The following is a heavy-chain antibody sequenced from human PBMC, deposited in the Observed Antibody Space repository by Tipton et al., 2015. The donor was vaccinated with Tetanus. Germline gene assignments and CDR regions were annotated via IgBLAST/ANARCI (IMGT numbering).Heavy chain of an antibody. D-gene: IGHD5-12*01. Sequence: GSLRLSCAASGITFSSHWMHWVRQAPGKELVWVSRINSDGSIATYADSVKGRFTISRDNAKNTLYLQMSSLRAEDTAVYYCAGPWGEATTVVDYWGQGTLVTVSS. V-gene: IGHV3-74*01. CDR3: AGPWGEATTVVDY. CDR2: INSDGSIA. J-gene: IGHJ4*02. CDR1: GITFSSHW.